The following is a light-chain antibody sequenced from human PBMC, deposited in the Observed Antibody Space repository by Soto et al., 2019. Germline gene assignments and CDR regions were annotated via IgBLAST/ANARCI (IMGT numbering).Light chain of an antibody. V-gene: IGKV3-11*01. CDR2: DAS. CDR1: QSVSSY. J-gene: IGKJ4*01. Sequence: EIVLTQSPATLSLSPGERATLSCRASQSVSSYLAWHQQKPGQAPRLLIYDASNRATGIPARFSGSGSGTDFTLTISSLEPEDFAVYYCQQRSNWPLFTFGGGTKVEIK. CDR3: QQRSNWPLFT.